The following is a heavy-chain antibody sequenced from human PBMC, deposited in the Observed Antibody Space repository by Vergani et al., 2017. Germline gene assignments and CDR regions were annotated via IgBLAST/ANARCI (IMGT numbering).Heavy chain of an antibody. D-gene: IGHD3-10*01. CDR2: ISSSSSYI. CDR1: GFTFSSYS. CDR3: ARDHIPPYGSGLGGMDV. Sequence: EVQLVESGGGLVKPGGSLRLSCAASGFTFSSYSMNWVRQAPGKGLEWVSSISSSSSYIYYADSVKGRFTISRDNAKNSLYLQMNSLRAEDTAVYYCARDHIPPYGSGLGGMDVWGQGTTVTVSS. V-gene: IGHV3-21*01. J-gene: IGHJ6*02.